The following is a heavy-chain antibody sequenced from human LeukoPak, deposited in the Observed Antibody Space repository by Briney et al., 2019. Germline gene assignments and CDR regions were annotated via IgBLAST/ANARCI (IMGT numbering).Heavy chain of an antibody. Sequence: ASVKVSCKASGYTFTDYDINWVRQATGQGLEWMGWMNPNSGNTAYGQRFQGRITMTRNTSISTVYMDLSGLRSDDTAVYYCATRNGYSSLSAYGYWGQGTLVTVSS. CDR2: MNPNSGNT. J-gene: IGHJ4*02. V-gene: IGHV1-8*01. CDR1: GYTFTDYD. D-gene: IGHD5-24*01. CDR3: ATRNGYSSLSAYGY.